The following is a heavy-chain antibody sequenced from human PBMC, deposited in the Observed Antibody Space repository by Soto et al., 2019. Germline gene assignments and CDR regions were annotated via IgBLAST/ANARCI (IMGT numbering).Heavy chain of an antibody. CDR3: AKAPRVGGWLLHLDY. CDR1: GFTFSSYA. Sequence: EVQLLESGGGLVQPGGSLRLSCAASGFTFSSYAMSWVRQAPGKGLEWVSAISGSGGSTYFADSVKGRFTISRDNSKNTLYLQMNSLRAEDTAVYYCAKAPRVGGWLLHLDYWGQGTLVTVSS. D-gene: IGHD3-3*01. V-gene: IGHV3-23*01. CDR2: ISGSGGST. J-gene: IGHJ4*02.